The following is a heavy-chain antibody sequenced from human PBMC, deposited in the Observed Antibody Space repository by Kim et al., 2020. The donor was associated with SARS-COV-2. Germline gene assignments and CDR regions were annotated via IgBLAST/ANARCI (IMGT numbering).Heavy chain of an antibody. CDR3: ARGHSSLGDFDY. V-gene: IGHV4-34*01. Sequence: NYSPPQKSRVTISADTSQNQFSLKLSSVTAADTAVYYCARGHSSLGDFDYWGQGTLVTVSS. D-gene: IGHD6-6*01. J-gene: IGHJ4*02.